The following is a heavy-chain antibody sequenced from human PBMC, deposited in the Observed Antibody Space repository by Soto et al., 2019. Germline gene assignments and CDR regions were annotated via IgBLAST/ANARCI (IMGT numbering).Heavy chain of an antibody. V-gene: IGHV4-30-2*01. CDR1: GGSISSGGYS. Sequence: PSETLSLTCAVSGGSISSGGYSWSWIRQPPGKGLEWIGEINHSGSTNYNPSLKSRVTISVDTSKNQFSLKLSSGTAADTAVYYCARGYWQRNWFDPWGQGTLVTVSS. J-gene: IGHJ5*02. D-gene: IGHD2-21*01. CDR2: INHSGST. CDR3: ARGYWQRNWFDP.